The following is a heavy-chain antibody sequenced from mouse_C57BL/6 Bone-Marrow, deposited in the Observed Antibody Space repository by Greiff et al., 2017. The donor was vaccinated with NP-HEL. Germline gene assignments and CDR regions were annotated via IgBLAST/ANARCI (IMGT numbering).Heavy chain of an antibody. V-gene: IGHV1-62-2*01. D-gene: IGHD2-13*01. CDR2: FYPGSGSI. Sequence: VMLVESGAELVKPGASVKLSCKASGYTFTEYTIHWVKQRSGQGLEWIGWFYPGSGSIKYNEKFKDKATLTADKSSSTVYMELSRLTSEDSAVYFCARHEDRLLGFAYWGQGTLVTVSA. CDR3: ARHEDRLLGFAY. J-gene: IGHJ3*01. CDR1: GYTFTEYT.